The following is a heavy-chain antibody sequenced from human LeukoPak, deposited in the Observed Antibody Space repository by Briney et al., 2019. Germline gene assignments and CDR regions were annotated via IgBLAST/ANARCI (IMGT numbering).Heavy chain of an antibody. V-gene: IGHV3-53*01. CDR1: GFTVSSNY. J-gene: IGHJ4*02. CDR2: IYSGGST. D-gene: IGHD3-22*01. Sequence: GGSLRLSCAASGFTVSSNYMSWVRQAPGKGLEWVSVIYSGGSTYYADSVKGRFTISRDNSKNTLYLQMNSLRAEDTAVYYCARDGGGYYDSSGYYPTYDYWGQGTLVTVSS. CDR3: ARDGGGYYDSSGYYPTYDY.